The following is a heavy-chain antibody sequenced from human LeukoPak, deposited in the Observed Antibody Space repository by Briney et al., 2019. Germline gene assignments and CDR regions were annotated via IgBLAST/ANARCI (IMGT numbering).Heavy chain of an antibody. Sequence: ASVKVSCKASGYTFTGYYMHWVRQAPGQVLEWMGWINPNSGGTNYAQKFQGRVTMTRDTSISTAYMELSRLRSDDTAVYYCARGDFDYVWGSYRLSDYWGQGTLVTVSS. V-gene: IGHV1-2*02. D-gene: IGHD3-16*02. J-gene: IGHJ4*02. CDR3: ARGDFDYVWGSYRLSDY. CDR1: GYTFTGYY. CDR2: INPNSGGT.